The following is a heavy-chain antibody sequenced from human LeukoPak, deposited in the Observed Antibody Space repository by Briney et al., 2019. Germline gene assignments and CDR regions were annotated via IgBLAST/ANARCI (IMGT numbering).Heavy chain of an antibody. J-gene: IGHJ4*02. V-gene: IGHV3-74*01. CDR1: GFTFSSYW. D-gene: IGHD3-10*01. Sequence: GGSLRLSCAASGFTFSSYWMHWVRQAPGKGLVWVSRINSDGSSTSYADSVKGRFTISRDNAKNTLYLQMNSLRAEDTAVYYCAKGAHYYGSGSYYNPIDYWGQGTLVTVSS. CDR2: INSDGSST. CDR3: AKGAHYYGSGSYYNPIDY.